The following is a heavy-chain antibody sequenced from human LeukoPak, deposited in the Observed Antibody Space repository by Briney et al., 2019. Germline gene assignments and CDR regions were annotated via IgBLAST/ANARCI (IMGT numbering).Heavy chain of an antibody. D-gene: IGHD3-22*01. J-gene: IGHJ5*02. CDR1: GYGFTSYW. Sequence: GESLKISCKGSGYGFTSYWIGWVRQMPGKGLEWMGIIYPGDSDTRYSPSFQGQVTISADKSISTAYLQWSSLKASDTAMYYCARLGTPYYYDSSGYYYDWFDPWGQGTLVTVSS. CDR2: IYPGDSDT. CDR3: ARLGTPYYYDSSGYYYDWFDP. V-gene: IGHV5-51*01.